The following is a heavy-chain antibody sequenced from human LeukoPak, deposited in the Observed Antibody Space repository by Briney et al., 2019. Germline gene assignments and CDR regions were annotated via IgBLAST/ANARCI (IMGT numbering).Heavy chain of an antibody. CDR1: GFTFSTYS. J-gene: IGHJ6*03. V-gene: IGHV3-48*01. D-gene: IGHD1-26*01. CDR3: ARLLATWDYYYMDV. CDR2: IGGSGSFI. Sequence: PGGSLRLSCTASGFTFSTYSIKWVRQAPGKGLEWVSYIGGSGSFIHYADSVKGRFTISRDNAKNSVYLQMNSLRAEDTAVYFCARLLATWDYYYMDVWGKGTTVTVSS.